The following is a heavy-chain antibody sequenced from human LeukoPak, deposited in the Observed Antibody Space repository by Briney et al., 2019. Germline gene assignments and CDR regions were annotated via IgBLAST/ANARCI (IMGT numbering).Heavy chain of an antibody. J-gene: IGHJ3*02. CDR2: IYYSGST. CDR3: ARTPPYYYDSSGYNAFDI. CDR1: GGSISSYY. D-gene: IGHD3-22*01. V-gene: IGHV4-59*01. Sequence: SETLSLTCTVSGGSISSYYWSWIRQPPGKGLEWIGSIYYSGSTNYNPSLKSRVTISVDTSKNQFSLKLSSVTAADKAVYYCARTPPYYYDSSGYNAFDIWGQGTMVTVSS.